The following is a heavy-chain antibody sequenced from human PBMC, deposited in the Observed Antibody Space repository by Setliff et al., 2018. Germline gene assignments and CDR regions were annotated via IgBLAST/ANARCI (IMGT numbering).Heavy chain of an antibody. CDR2: ISGSGGNT. Sequence: PGGSLRLSCAASGFTFSSYTMRWVRQAPGKGLEWVSAISGSGGNTYYADSVKGRFTISRDNSNNTLYLQMNSLRADDTATYYCAKDDQIRGHNLDYWGQGTLVTVSS. CDR1: GFTFSSYT. CDR3: AKDDQIRGHNLDY. J-gene: IGHJ4*02. D-gene: IGHD3-10*01. V-gene: IGHV3-23*01.